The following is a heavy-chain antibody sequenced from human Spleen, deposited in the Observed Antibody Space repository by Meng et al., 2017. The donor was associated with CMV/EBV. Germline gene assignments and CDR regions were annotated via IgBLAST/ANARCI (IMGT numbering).Heavy chain of an antibody. Sequence: ASVKVSCKASGNIFTSYGISWVRQAPGQGLEWMGWIHPRRGNTNYAQQFQGRVTLTRDTSINTGYMELTRLTSDDTAVYYCARDNNWGPDYWGQGTLVTVSS. J-gene: IGHJ4*02. CDR2: IHPRRGNT. D-gene: IGHD7-27*01. CDR3: ARDNNWGPDY. CDR1: GNIFTSYG. V-gene: IGHV1-2*02.